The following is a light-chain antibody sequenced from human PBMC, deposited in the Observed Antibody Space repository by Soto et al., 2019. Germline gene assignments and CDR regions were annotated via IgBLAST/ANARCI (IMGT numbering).Light chain of an antibody. Sequence: QSVLTQPPSVSAAPGQKVTISCSGSSSNIGNNYVSWYQQLPGTAPKLLIYDNNKRPSGIPDRFSGSKSGTSATLGITGLQTGDEADYYCGTWDSSLGGVVFGGGTKLTAL. V-gene: IGLV1-51*01. J-gene: IGLJ2*01. CDR2: DNN. CDR1: SSNIGNNY. CDR3: GTWDSSLGGVV.